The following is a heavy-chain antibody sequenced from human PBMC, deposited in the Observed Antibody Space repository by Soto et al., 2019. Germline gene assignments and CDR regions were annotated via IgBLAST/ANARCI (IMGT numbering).Heavy chain of an antibody. CDR2: VHYYGCT. Sequence: PSETLSLTCGVSSGSVSNDNWWSWVRQSPGKGLEWMGEVHYYGCTDYTPSLESRVPISVDTSRNKFSLRLNSVTAADTAIYYCTKNSAYALDYWGQGTLVTVSS. D-gene: IGHD3-16*01. J-gene: IGHJ1*01. CDR1: SGSVSNDNW. V-gene: IGHV4-4*02. CDR3: TKNSAYALDY.